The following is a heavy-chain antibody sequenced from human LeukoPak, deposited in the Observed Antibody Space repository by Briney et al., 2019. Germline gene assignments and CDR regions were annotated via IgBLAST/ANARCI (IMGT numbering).Heavy chain of an antibody. J-gene: IGHJ4*02. Sequence: PSETLSLTCTVSGGSISSSSYYWGWIRQPPGKGLEWIGGFYYSGSPYYNPSLKSRVTISVDTSKDQFSLRLSSVTAADTAVYYCARRIIAARRGSYFDSWGQGTLVTVSS. CDR3: ARRIIAARRGSYFDS. CDR1: GGSISSSSYY. V-gene: IGHV4-39*01. D-gene: IGHD6-6*01. CDR2: FYYSGSP.